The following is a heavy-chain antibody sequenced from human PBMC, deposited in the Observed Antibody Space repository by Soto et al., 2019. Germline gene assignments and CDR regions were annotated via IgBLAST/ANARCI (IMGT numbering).Heavy chain of an antibody. V-gene: IGHV4-59*01. CDR1: GGSISSYY. J-gene: IGHJ6*02. Sequence: SETLSLTCTVSGGSISSYYWSWIRQPPGKGLEWSGYIYYSGSTNYNPSLKSRVTISVDTSKSQFSLKLSSVTAADTAVYYCARDGRRYYYYYGMDVWGQGTTVTVSS. CDR3: ARDGRRYYYYYGMDV. CDR2: IYYSGST.